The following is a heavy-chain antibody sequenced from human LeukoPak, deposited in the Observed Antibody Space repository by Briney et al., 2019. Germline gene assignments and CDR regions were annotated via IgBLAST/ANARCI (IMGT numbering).Heavy chain of an antibody. CDR3: AKDSFHGYSYGSRNRYFDY. CDR2: ISSEGSSI. D-gene: IGHD5-18*01. V-gene: IGHV3-74*01. CDR1: GFTFSSYW. J-gene: IGHJ4*02. Sequence: QPGGSLRLSCAASGFTFSSYWMHWVRQAPGKGLVWVSRISSEGSSISYADSVKGRFTISRDNSKNTLYLQMNSLRAEDTAVYYCAKDSFHGYSYGSRNRYFDYWGQGTLVTVSS.